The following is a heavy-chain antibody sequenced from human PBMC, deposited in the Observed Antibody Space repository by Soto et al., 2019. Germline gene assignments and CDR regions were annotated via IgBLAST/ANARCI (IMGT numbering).Heavy chain of an antibody. Sequence: ASVKVSCKASGYTFTSYAMHWVRQAPGQRLEWMGWINAGNGNTKYSQKFQGRVTITRDTSASTAYMELSSLRSEDTAVYYCARDGYSSGWYWYYFDYWGQGTLVTVSS. CDR3: ARDGYSSGWYWYYFDY. CDR1: GYTFTSYA. V-gene: IGHV1-3*01. D-gene: IGHD6-19*01. CDR2: INAGNGNT. J-gene: IGHJ4*02.